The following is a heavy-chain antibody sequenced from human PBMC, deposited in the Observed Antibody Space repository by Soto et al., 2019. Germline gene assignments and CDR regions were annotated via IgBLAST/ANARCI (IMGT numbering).Heavy chain of an antibody. J-gene: IGHJ4*02. CDR2: IIPIFGTA. Sequence: SVKVSCKASGGTFSSYAISWVRQAPGQGLEWMGGIIPIFGTANYAQKFQGRVTITADESTSTAYMELSSLRSEDKAVYYCAGTGQQLVSGVFDYWGQGTLVAVCS. CDR1: GGTFSSYA. D-gene: IGHD6-13*01. CDR3: AGTGQQLVSGVFDY. V-gene: IGHV1-69*13.